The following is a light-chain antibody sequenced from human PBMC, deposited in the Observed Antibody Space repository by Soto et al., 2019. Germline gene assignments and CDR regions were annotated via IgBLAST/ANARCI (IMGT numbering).Light chain of an antibody. CDR1: QNINTY. J-gene: IGKJ3*01. V-gene: IGKV1-39*01. Sequence: DIQMTQSPSSLSASVGDRVTLTCRASQNINTYLNWYQQKPGEAPKLLIYDASSLQSGVPSRFSGSGSGTDFTLTISSLQPEDFATYYCQQSFSTLPITFGPGTKVDI. CDR3: QQSFSTLPIT. CDR2: DAS.